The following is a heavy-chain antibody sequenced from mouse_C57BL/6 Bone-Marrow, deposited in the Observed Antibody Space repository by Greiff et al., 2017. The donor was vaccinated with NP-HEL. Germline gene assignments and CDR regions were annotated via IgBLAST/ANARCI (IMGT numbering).Heavy chain of an antibody. CDR3: ARLYYYGSDFAY. J-gene: IGHJ3*01. CDR2: ISNLAYSI. CDR1: GFTFSDYG. V-gene: IGHV5-15*01. D-gene: IGHD1-1*01. Sequence: EVQRVESGGGLVQPGGSLKLSCAASGFTFSDYGMAWVRQAPRKGPEWVAFISNLAYSIYYADTVTGRFTISRENAKNTRYLEMSSLRSEDTAMYYCARLYYYGSDFAYWGQGTLVTVSA.